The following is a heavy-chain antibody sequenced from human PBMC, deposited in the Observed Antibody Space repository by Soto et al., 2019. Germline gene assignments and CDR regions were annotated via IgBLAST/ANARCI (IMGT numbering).Heavy chain of an antibody. Sequence: QVQLVQSGAEVKKPGSSVKVSFQASGGTFSSYAISWVRQSPGQGLEWMGGIIPIFGTANYAQKFQGRVMITADESASAAYMELSSLRSEDTAVYYCGRGAEEVLLWFGELLSHGMDVSGQGTTVTVSS. D-gene: IGHD3-10*01. J-gene: IGHJ6*02. V-gene: IGHV1-69*01. CDR2: IIPIFGTA. CDR1: GGTFSSYA. CDR3: GRGAEEVLLWFGELLSHGMDV.